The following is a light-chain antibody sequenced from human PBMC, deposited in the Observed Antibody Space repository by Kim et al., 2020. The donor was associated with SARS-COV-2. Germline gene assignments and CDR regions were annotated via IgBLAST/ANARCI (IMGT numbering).Light chain of an antibody. CDR2: SNN. CDR3: AAWDDSLNGPV. V-gene: IGLV1-44*01. CDR1: NSNIGSNS. Sequence: ELTQPPSASVAPGQRVTISCSGSNSNIGSNSVSWYQQLPGRAPKILIYSNNQRPSGVPDRFSGSKSGTSASLAISGLQSEDEADYYCAAWDDSLNGPVFGGGTQLTVL. J-gene: IGLJ3*02.